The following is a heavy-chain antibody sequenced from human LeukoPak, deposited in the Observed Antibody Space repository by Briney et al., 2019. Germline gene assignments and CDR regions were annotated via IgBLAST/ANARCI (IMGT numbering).Heavy chain of an antibody. CDR3: AKDWIQFNRVFDCFDS. V-gene: IGHV3-23*01. CDR1: GFPFETNA. J-gene: IGHJ4*02. D-gene: IGHD5-18*01. CDR2: IFNTET. Sequence: GGSLRLSCATSGFPFETNAMSWVRQSPGKGLEWVATIFNTETFYADSVTGRFTIPRDNSKNTVNLQMNRLRVEETAIYYCAKDWIQFNRVFDCFDSWGQGTLVTVSS.